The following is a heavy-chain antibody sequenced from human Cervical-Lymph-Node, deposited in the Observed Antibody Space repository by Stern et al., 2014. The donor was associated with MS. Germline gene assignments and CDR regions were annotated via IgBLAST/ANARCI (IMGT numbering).Heavy chain of an antibody. J-gene: IGHJ6*02. D-gene: IGHD3-10*01. V-gene: IGHV2-5*02. CDR1: GFSLTTSPVG. CDR2: IYWDDDK. Sequence: ESGPTQVEPTQTLTLTCSFSGFSLTTSPVGVGWIRQPPGKALEWLAPIYWDDDKRYSPSLKSRLTLTKDTSKNQVVLTVTNMDPVDTATYYCARLIIVGTYYYYGLDVWGQGTTVTVSS. CDR3: ARLIIVGTYYYYGLDV.